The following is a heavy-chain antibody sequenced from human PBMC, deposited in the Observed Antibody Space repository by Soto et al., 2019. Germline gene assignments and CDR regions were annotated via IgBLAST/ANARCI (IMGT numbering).Heavy chain of an antibody. D-gene: IGHD2-2*01. J-gene: IGHJ5*02. Sequence: SVKVSCKASGGTFSSYAISWVRQAPGQGLEWMGGIIPIFGTANYAQKFQGRVTITADESTSTAYMELSSLRSEDTAVYYCARGRGVVVPAALYLLFDPWGQGTLVTVSS. CDR2: IIPIFGTA. CDR3: ARGRGVVVPAALYLLFDP. V-gene: IGHV1-69*13. CDR1: GGTFSSYA.